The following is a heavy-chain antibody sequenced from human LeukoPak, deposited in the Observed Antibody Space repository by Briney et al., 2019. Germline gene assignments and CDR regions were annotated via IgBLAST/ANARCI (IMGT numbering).Heavy chain of an antibody. CDR3: ARAIAVAGRGWLDY. J-gene: IGHJ4*02. CDR2: INAGSGNT. D-gene: IGHD6-19*01. Sequence: ASVKVSCKASGYTFTSYAMHWVRQAPGQRLEWMGWINAGSGNTKYSQKFQGRVTITRDTSASTAYMELSSLRSEDTAVYYCARAIAVAGRGWLDYWGQGTLVTVSS. CDR1: GYTFTSYA. V-gene: IGHV1-3*01.